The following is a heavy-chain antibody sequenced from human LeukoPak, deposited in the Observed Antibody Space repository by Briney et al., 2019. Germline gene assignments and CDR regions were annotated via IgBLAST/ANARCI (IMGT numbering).Heavy chain of an antibody. Sequence: QPGGSLRLSCAASGFTFSDYGMHWVRQAPGKGLEWVAVIWHDGSNKYYADSVQGRFTISRDSSKNTLYLQMNSLRAEDAAVYYCAKDGDAGTSYYFYYMDVWGKGTTVTVSS. CDR3: AKDGDAGTSYYFYYMDV. CDR2: IWHDGSNK. V-gene: IGHV3-33*06. D-gene: IGHD7-27*01. J-gene: IGHJ6*03. CDR1: GFTFSDYG.